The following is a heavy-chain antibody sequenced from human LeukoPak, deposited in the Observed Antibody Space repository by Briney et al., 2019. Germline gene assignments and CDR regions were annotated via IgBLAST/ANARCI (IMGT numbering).Heavy chain of an antibody. J-gene: IGHJ4*02. D-gene: IGHD4-17*01. CDR1: GYTFSGSY. CDR3: ARGKTNGDDLDY. V-gene: IGHV1-2*02. CDR2: INPNSGA. Sequence: GASVKVSCKASGYTFSGSYMHLVRQAPGQGPEWMGWINPNSGANYAKRFQDRVTMTRDTSISTAYMELTRLRSEDTAVYYCARGKTNGDDLDYWGPGTLVTVSS.